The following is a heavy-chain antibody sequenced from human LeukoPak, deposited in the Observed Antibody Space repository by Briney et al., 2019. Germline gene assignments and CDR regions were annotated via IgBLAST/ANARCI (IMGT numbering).Heavy chain of an antibody. CDR1: GFNFSSYS. D-gene: IGHD3-22*01. Sequence: GGSLRLSCAASGFNFSSYSMNWVRQAPGKGLEWVSSISGSSSYIYYADSVKGRFTISRDNAKNSLYLQMNRLRAEDTALYYFGISRHSYDSSGFPHYWGQGTQGTLS. V-gene: IGHV3-21*04. J-gene: IGHJ4*02. CDR3: GISRHSYDSSGFPHY. CDR2: ISGSSSYI.